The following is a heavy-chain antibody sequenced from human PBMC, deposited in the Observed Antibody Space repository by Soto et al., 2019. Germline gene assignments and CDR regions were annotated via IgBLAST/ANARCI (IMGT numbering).Heavy chain of an antibody. CDR1: GYTFTSYG. J-gene: IGHJ4*02. D-gene: IGHD3-10*01. CDR3: ARGSYGDY. Sequence: QVHLVQSGAEVKKPGASVKVSCKASGYTFTSYGITWVRQAPGQGLEWMGWISAHNGNTDYAQKLQGRVIVTRDTSTSTAYMEQRSLISDDKAVYYCARGSYGDYWGQGALVTVSS. V-gene: IGHV1-18*01. CDR2: ISAHNGNT.